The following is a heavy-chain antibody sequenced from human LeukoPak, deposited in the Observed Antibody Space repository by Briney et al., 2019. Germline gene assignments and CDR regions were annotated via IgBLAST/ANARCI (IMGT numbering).Heavy chain of an antibody. J-gene: IGHJ6*03. V-gene: IGHV4-30-4*07. Sequence: PSETLSLTCAVSGGSISSGGYSWSWIRQPPGKGLEWIGYIYYSGSTYYNPSLKSRVTISVDTSKNQFSLKLSSVAAADTAVYYCARGTRGNTYYYGSGSYDYYMDVWGKGTTVTVSS. D-gene: IGHD3-10*01. CDR1: GGSISSGGYS. CDR2: IYYSGST. CDR3: ARGTRGNTYYYGSGSYDYYMDV.